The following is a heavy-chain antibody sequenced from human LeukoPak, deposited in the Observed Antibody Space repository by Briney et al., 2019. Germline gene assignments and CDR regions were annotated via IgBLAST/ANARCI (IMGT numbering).Heavy chain of an antibody. J-gene: IGHJ4*02. CDR3: ARGYRYYYDSSGYYY. Sequence: GGSLRLSCAAYGFTFSCYWMSWVRQAPGKGLEWVANLKQDGSETIYVDSVKDRFTISRDNAKNSLYLQMNTLRVEDTAAYYCARGYRYYYDSSGYYYWGQGTLVTVSS. CDR2: LKQDGSET. V-gene: IGHV3-7*01. D-gene: IGHD3-22*01. CDR1: GFTFSCYW.